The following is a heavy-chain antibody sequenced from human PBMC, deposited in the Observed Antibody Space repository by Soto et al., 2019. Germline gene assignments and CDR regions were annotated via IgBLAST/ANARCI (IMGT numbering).Heavy chain of an antibody. Sequence: GGSLRLSCAASGFTFTTYAMTWVRQAPGKGLEWVSRINSDGSSTSYADSVKGRFTISRDNAKNTLYLQMNSLRAEDTAVYYCARIEGYYDSSGLLTEGFDPWGQGTLVTVSS. D-gene: IGHD3-22*01. CDR1: GFTFTTYA. V-gene: IGHV3-74*01. CDR2: INSDGSST. J-gene: IGHJ5*02. CDR3: ARIEGYYDSSGLLTEGFDP.